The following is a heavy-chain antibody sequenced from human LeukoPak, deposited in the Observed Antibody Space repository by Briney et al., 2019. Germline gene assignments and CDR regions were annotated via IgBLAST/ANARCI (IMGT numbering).Heavy chain of an antibody. D-gene: IGHD5-12*01. CDR1: GFTVSSNY. Sequence: GGSLRLSCAASGFTVSSNYMSWVRQAPGKGLEWVSVIYSGGSTYYADSVKGRFTISRDNSKNTLYLQMNSLRAEDTAVYYCARGGGIVAKYFDYWGQGTLVTVSS. J-gene: IGHJ4*02. CDR3: ARGGGIVAKYFDY. V-gene: IGHV3-66*01. CDR2: IYSGGST.